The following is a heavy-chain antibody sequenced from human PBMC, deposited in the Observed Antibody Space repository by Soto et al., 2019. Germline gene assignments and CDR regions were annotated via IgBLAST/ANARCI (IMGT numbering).Heavy chain of an antibody. CDR3: AKARVLRYFGRFSWAWLGP. D-gene: IGHD3-9*01. Sequence: SETLSLTCAVYGGSFSGYYWSWIRQPPGKGLEWIGEINHSGSTNYNPSLKSRVTISVDTSKNQFSLKLSSVTAADAAVYYCAKARVLRYFGRFSWAWLGPWGQGTLVTVSS. V-gene: IGHV4-34*01. J-gene: IGHJ5*02. CDR1: GGSFSGYY. CDR2: INHSGST.